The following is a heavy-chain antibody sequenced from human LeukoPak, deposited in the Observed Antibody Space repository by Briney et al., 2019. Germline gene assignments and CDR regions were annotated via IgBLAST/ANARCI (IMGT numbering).Heavy chain of an antibody. D-gene: IGHD6-13*01. CDR3: ARDQGSVSSWYVY. J-gene: IGHJ4*02. V-gene: IGHV4-38-2*02. CDR1: GYSISSGYY. Sequence: SETLSLTCTVSGYSISSGYYWGWIRQPPGKGLEWIGSIYHSGSTYYNPSLKSRVTISVDTSKNQFSLKLSSVTAADTAVYYCARDQGSVSSWYVYRGQGTLVTVSS. CDR2: IYHSGST.